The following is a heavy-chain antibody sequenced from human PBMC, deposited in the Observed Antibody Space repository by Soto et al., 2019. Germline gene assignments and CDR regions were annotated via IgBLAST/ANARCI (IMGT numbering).Heavy chain of an antibody. CDR1: GGSVSSDNYY. V-gene: IGHV4-61*01. J-gene: IGHJ4*02. CDR2: IYYSGST. D-gene: IGHD5-18*01. CDR3: ARVKTYGYDY. Sequence: PSETLSLTCTVSGGSVSSDNYYWSWVRQPPGKELEWIGYIYYSGSTNYNPSLKSRVTISGDTSRNQFSLKLSSVTAADTAVYYCARVKTYGYDYWGQGTLVTVSS.